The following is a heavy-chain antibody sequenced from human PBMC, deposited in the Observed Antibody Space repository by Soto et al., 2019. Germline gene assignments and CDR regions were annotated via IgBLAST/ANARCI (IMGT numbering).Heavy chain of an antibody. CDR1: GFTFSSYG. J-gene: IGHJ4*02. D-gene: IGHD3-22*01. Sequence: QPGGSLRLSCAASGFTFSSYGMHWVRQAPGKGLEWVAVISYDGSNKYYADSVKGRFTISRDNSKNTLYLQMNSLRAEDTAVYYCAKDALYYDSSGYFIDYWGQGT. CDR3: AKDALYYDSSGYFIDY. CDR2: ISYDGSNK. V-gene: IGHV3-30*18.